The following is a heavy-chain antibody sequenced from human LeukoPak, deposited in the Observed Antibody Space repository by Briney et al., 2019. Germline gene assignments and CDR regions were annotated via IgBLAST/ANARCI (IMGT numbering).Heavy chain of an antibody. V-gene: IGHV3-23*01. J-gene: IGHJ4*02. CDR1: GFTFSSYA. CDR3: ARDAYYDILTGHAPFDY. CDR2: ISGSGGST. Sequence: PGGSLRLSCAASGFTFSSYAMSWVRQAPGKGLEWVSAISGSGGSTYYADSVKGRFTISRDNSKNTLYLQMTSLRAEDTAVYYCARDAYYDILTGHAPFDYWGQGTLVTVSS. D-gene: IGHD3-9*01.